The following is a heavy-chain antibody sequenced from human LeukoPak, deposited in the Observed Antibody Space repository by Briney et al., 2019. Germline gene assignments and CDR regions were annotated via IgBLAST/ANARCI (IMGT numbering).Heavy chain of an antibody. V-gene: IGHV4-30-4*01. Sequence: PSQTLSLTCTVSGDSINSGNYFWSWIRQPPGQGLEWIGHIYSSGSIFYNPSLRRRVTISLDTSKNHFSLNLGSVTAADTAVYYCARVRPVEDRIDAFDIWGQGTMVTVSS. CDR1: GDSINSGNYF. D-gene: IGHD5-24*01. J-gene: IGHJ3*02. CDR3: ARVRPVEDRIDAFDI. CDR2: IYSSGSI.